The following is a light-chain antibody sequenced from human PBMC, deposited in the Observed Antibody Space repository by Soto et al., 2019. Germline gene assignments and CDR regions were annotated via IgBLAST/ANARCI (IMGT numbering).Light chain of an antibody. CDR1: QGFSNY. J-gene: IGKJ3*01. CDR3: QKYNGAPFT. V-gene: IGKV1-27*01. Sequence: DIQMTQSPSSLSASVGDRVTITCRASQGFSNYLAWYQQKPGKVPRLLIYAASTLQSGVPSRFSGGGSGTDFTLTISSLQPEDVATYYCQKYNGAPFTFGPGTKVDI. CDR2: AAS.